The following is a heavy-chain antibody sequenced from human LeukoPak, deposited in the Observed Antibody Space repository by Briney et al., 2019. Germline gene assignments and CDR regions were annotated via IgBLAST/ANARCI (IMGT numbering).Heavy chain of an antibody. D-gene: IGHD4-17*01. CDR1: GGTFSSYA. J-gene: IGHJ5*02. Sequence: SVTVSFKASGGTFSSYAISWVRQAPGQVLEWVGRIIPILGIANYAQKFQGRVTITADKSTSTAYMELSSLRSEDTAVYYCARDSPYGDYIWFDPWGQGTLVTVSS. CDR2: IIPILGIA. CDR3: ARDSPYGDYIWFDP. V-gene: IGHV1-69*04.